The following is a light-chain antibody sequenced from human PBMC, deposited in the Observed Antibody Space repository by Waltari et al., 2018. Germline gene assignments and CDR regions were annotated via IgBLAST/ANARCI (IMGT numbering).Light chain of an antibody. J-gene: IGKJ1*01. V-gene: IGKV4-1*01. CDR2: WAS. Sequence: DIVMTQSPDSLAVSLGERATIHCKSSQIVLLGSNNKNYLVGYQQKAGQPPKVLIYWASTRESGVPDRFSGSGSGSDFTLTISSLQAEDVAVYYCQQYYSTPWTFGQGTKVEIK. CDR1: QIVLLGSNNKNY. CDR3: QQYYSTPWT.